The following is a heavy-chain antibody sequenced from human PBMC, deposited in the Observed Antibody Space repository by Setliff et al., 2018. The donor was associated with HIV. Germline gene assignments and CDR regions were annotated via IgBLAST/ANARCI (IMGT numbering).Heavy chain of an antibody. Sequence: ASVKVSCKTSGHPFSNYDIIWVRRATGQGLEWMGWMNPNSGATGYAQKFKDRFIMTRDTPISTAYMELSSLTSEDTAVYYCASGKGVRGVIIRGGLDVWGKGTTVTVSS. CDR3: ASGKGVRGVIIRGGLDV. CDR1: GHPFSNYD. CDR2: MNPNSGAT. D-gene: IGHD3-10*01. J-gene: IGHJ6*04. V-gene: IGHV1-8*01.